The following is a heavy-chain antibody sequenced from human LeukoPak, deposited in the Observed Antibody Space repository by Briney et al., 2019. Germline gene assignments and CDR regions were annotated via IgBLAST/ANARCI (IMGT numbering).Heavy chain of an antibody. CDR1: GYIFTGYY. J-gene: IGHJ5*02. V-gene: IGHV1-2*02. Sequence: ASVKVSCKASGYIFTGYYMHWVRQAPGQGLEWMGWINPNSGGTNYAQKFQGRVTMTRDTSISTAYMELSRLRSDDTAVYYCAREGGPPYYDFWSGYAANWFDPWGQGTLVTVSS. CDR2: INPNSGGT. D-gene: IGHD3-3*01. CDR3: AREGGPPYYDFWSGYAANWFDP.